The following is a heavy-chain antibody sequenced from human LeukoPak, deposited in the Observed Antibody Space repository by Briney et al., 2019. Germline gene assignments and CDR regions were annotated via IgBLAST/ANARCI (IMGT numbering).Heavy chain of an antibody. D-gene: IGHD3-3*01. J-gene: IGHJ6*03. V-gene: IGHV1-69*01. CDR2: IIPIFGTA. CDR3: ERPPQRFYDFWSGYYNNYYYYMDV. CDR1: GGTFSSYA. Sequence: GSSVKVSCKASGGTFSSYAISWVRQAPGQGLEWMGGIIPIFGTANYAQKFQGRVTITADESTSTAYMELSSLRSEDTAVYYCERPPQRFYDFWSGYYNNYYYYMDVWGKGTTVTVSS.